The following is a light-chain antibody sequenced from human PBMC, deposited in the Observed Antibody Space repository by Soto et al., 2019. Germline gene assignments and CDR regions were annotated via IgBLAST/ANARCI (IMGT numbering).Light chain of an antibody. CDR3: HQYAASPLT. CDR2: GAS. Sequence: EIVLTQSPGTLSLSPGESTTLSCRASQSVGRNFLAWYQQKPGRAPRLLIHGASYRATGVPDRFSGSGSETDFTLTISRLGPEDFAVYYCHQYAASPLTFGGGTKVEIK. CDR1: QSVGRNF. J-gene: IGKJ4*01. V-gene: IGKV3-20*01.